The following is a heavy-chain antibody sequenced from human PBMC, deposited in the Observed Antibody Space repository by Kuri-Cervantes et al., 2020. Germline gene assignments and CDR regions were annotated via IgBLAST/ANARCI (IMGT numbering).Heavy chain of an antibody. J-gene: IGHJ6*02. CDR3: ARIYCSGGSCYGMDV. CDR2: IDWDDDK. D-gene: IGHD2-15*01. Sequence: SGPTLVKPTQTLTLTCTFSGFSFSTSGMCVSWIRQPPGKALEWLARIDWDDDKYYSTSLKTRLTISKDTSKNQVVLTMTNMDPVDTATYYCARIYCSGGSCYGMDVWGQGTTVTDSS. CDR1: GFSFSTSGMC. V-gene: IGHV2-70*11.